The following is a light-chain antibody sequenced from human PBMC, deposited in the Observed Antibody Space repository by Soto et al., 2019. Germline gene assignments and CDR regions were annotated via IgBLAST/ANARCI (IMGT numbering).Light chain of an antibody. CDR2: KAS. Sequence: DVVMTQSPLSLPVTLGQSASISCRSSQSVVYRDGIAYLSWFQQRPGQSPRRLIDKASKRDAGGTERLSGSGSGSHFTLMISRVEAEDVGVCSCMQGTHWPPTFGRGTKVEFK. J-gene: IGKJ1*01. CDR3: MQGTHWPPT. CDR1: QSVVYRDGIAY. V-gene: IGKV2-30*01.